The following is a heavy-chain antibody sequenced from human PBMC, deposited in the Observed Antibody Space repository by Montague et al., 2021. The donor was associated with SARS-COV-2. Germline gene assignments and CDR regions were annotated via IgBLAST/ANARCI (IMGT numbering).Heavy chain of an antibody. Sequence: TLSLTCTVSGGSISSGGYYWSWIRQPPGKGLEWIGYIYYSGSTYYNPSLKSRVTISVDTSKNQFSLKLSSVTAADTAVNYCARYCMVASRAPFAVDYWGQGTLVAVSS. CDR3: ARYCMVASRAPFAVDY. J-gene: IGHJ4*02. CDR1: GGSISSGGYY. CDR2: IYYSGST. D-gene: IGHD5-12*01. V-gene: IGHV4-31*03.